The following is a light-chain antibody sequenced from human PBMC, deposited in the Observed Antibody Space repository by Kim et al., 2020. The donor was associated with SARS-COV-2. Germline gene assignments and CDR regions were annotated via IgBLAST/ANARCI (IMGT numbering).Light chain of an antibody. Sequence: EIVLTQSPGTLSLSPGERATLSCRASQSVSSSYLAWYQQKPGQAPRLLIYGASSRATGIPDRFSGSGSGTDFTLTISRLEPEDFAVYYCQQYDTFGGGTKLEI. CDR1: QSVSSSY. J-gene: IGKJ4*01. CDR2: GAS. CDR3: QQYDT. V-gene: IGKV3-20*01.